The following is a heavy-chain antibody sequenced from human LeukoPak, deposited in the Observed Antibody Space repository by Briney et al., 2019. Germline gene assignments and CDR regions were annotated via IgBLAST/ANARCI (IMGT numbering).Heavy chain of an antibody. CDR3: ARVGDSSSWCDWFDP. CDR1: GYTFTSYY. V-gene: IGHV1-46*01. CDR2: INPSGGST. D-gene: IGHD6-13*01. Sequence: ASVKVSGKASGYTFTSYYMHWVRQAPGQGLEWMGIINPSGGSTSYAQNFQGRVTMTRDTSTSTVYMELSSLRSEDTAVYYCARVGDSSSWCDWFDPWGQGTLVTVSS. J-gene: IGHJ5*02.